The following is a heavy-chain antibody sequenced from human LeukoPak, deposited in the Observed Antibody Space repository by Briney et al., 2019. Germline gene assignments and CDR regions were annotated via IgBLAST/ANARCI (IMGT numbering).Heavy chain of an antibody. J-gene: IGHJ4*02. CDR3: ARDQVECTGGTCQSRVGFDF. CDR2: IYHSGRS. D-gene: IGHD2-8*02. V-gene: IGHV4-31*03. CDR1: GDSISNGVKY. Sequence: PSQTLSLTCTVSGDSISNGVKYWSWIRQHPGRGLEWIGYIYHSGRSYYNPSLKSRITMSVDTSKNQFSLNLSSVTAADTAVYYCARDQVECTGGTCQSRVGFDFWGQGTLVTVSS.